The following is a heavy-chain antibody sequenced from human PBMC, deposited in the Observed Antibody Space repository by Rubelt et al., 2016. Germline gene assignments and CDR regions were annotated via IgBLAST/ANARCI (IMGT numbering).Heavy chain of an antibody. J-gene: IGHJ6*02. CDR1: GFTFSSYS. CDR2: ISSSSSYI. CDR3: ARDQDGGSGSYYYYGMDV. V-gene: IGHV3-21*01. Sequence: EVQLVESGGGLVKPGGSLRLSCAASGFTFSSYSMNWVRQAPGKGLEWVSSISSSSSYIYYADSVKGRFTISRDNAKNSLYLQMNSLRAEDTAVYYCARDQDGGSGSYYYYGMDVWGQGTTVTVSS. D-gene: IGHD3-10*01.